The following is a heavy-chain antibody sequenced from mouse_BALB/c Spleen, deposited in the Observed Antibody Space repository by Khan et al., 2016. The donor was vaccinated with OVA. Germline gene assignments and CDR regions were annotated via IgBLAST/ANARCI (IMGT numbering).Heavy chain of an antibody. Sequence: EVQLQQSGPELMKPGASVKISCKASGYSFTSYYIHWVKQSHGQSLEWIGYIDPFNGGTNYNQKFKGKATLTVDKSSSTAYMHFSSLTAKDSAVYCCTRLGTTGWFAYWGQGTLVTGSA. V-gene: IGHV1S135*01. CDR2: IDPFNGGT. CDR3: TRLGTTGWFAY. J-gene: IGHJ3*01. D-gene: IGHD2-13*01. CDR1: GYSFTSYY.